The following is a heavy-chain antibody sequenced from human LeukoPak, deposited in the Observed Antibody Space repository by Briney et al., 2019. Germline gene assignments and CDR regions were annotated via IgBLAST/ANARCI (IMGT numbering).Heavy chain of an antibody. D-gene: IGHD3-9*01. CDR2: IRYDGSNK. J-gene: IGHJ5*02. CDR1: GFTFSSYG. CDR3: AKDYYDILTGYYWDWFDP. Sequence: PGGSLRLSCAASGFTFSSYGMHWARQAPGKGLEWVAFIRYDGSNKYYADSVKGRFTISRDNSKNTLYLQMNSLRAEDTAVYYCAKDYYDILTGYYWDWFDPWGQGTLVTVSS. V-gene: IGHV3-30*02.